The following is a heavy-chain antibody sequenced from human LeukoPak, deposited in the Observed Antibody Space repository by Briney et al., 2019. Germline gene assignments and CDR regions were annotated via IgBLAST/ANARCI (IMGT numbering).Heavy chain of an antibody. CDR1: GYAVSSNY. CDR2: IYSGGST. J-gene: IGHJ4*02. CDR3: AREGNYYYDSSGYYD. V-gene: IGHV3-53*01. Sequence: GGSLRLSCAPSGYAVSSNYMSGVRQAPEKGLEWVSVIYSGGSTYYADSVKGRFTISRDNSKNTLYLQMNSLRAEDTAVYYCAREGNYYYDSSGYYDWGQGTLVTVSS. D-gene: IGHD3-22*01.